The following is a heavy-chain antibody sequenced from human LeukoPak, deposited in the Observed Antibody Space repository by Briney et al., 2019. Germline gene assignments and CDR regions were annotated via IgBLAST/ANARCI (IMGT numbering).Heavy chain of an antibody. V-gene: IGHV3-30-3*01. CDR1: GFTFSSYA. CDR3: ARDAYDSSGYIFDY. J-gene: IGHJ4*02. D-gene: IGHD3-22*01. CDR2: ISYDGSNK. Sequence: PGGSLRLSCAASGFTFSSYAMHWVRQAPGKGLEWVAVISYDGSNKYYADSVKGRFTISRDNPKNTLYLQMNSLRAEDTAVYYCARDAYDSSGYIFDYWGQGTLVTVSS.